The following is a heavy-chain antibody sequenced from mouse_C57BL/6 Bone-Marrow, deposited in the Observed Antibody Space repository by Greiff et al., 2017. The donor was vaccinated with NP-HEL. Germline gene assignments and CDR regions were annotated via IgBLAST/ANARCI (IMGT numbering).Heavy chain of an antibody. Sequence: QVHVKQPGAELVKPGASVKLSCKASGYTFTSYWMHWVKQRPGQGLEWIGMIHPNSGSTNYNEKFKSKATLTVDKSSSTAYMQLSSLTSEDSAVYYCAREGILKGFDYWGQGTTLTVSS. V-gene: IGHV1-64*01. CDR3: AREGILKGFDY. CDR2: IHPNSGST. J-gene: IGHJ2*01. CDR1: GYTFTSYW.